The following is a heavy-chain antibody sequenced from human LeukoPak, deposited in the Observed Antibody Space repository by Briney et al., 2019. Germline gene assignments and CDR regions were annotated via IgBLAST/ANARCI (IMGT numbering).Heavy chain of an antibody. V-gene: IGHV4-34*01. D-gene: IGHD3-10*01. CDR1: GGSFSGYY. J-gene: IGHJ4*02. CDR3: AGAGTIPLRGVINY. CDR2: INHSGST. Sequence: SETLSLTCAVYGGSFSGYYRSWIRQPPGKGLEWIGEINHSGSTNYNPSLKSRVTISVDTSKNQFSLKPSSVTAADTAVYYCAGAGTIPLRGVINYWGQGTLVTVSS.